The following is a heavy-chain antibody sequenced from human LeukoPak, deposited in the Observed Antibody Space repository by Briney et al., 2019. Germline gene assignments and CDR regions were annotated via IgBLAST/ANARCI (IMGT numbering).Heavy chain of an antibody. CDR3: AKAWDL. CDR1: GFTFSNSG. CDR2: ISYDGS. J-gene: IGHJ5*02. V-gene: IGHV3-30*18. Sequence: GGSLRLSCAASGFTFSNSGIHWVRQAPGKGLEWVAVISYDGSKYADSVKGRFTISRDNSKNTLYLQMNSLRAGDTAVYYCAKAWDLWGQGTLVTVSS.